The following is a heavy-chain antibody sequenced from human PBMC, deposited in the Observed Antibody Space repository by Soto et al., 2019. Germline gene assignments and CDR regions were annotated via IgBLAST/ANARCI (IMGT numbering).Heavy chain of an antibody. CDR1: GFAFSDYG. CDR2: ISYDGIYE. J-gene: IGHJ3*02. CDR3: ANDGAGIAVTGNETVEI. D-gene: IGHD6-19*01. Sequence: QVQLVESGGGVVQPGKSLRLSCAASGFAFSDYGMHWVRQTPGKGLEWVALISYDGIYEYYADSVKGRFTLSRDNSKNTLYLQMNSLSTGDTAIYYCANDGAGIAVTGNETVEIWGQGTMVTVSS. V-gene: IGHV3-30*18.